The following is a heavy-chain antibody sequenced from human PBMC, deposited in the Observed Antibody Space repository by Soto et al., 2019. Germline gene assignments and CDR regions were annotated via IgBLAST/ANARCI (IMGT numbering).Heavy chain of an antibody. J-gene: IGHJ4*02. Sequence: GGSLRLSCAASGFTFSSYSMNWVRQAPGKGLEWVSYISSSSSTIYYADSVKGRFTISRDNAKNSLYLQMNSLRAEDTAVYYCARSRPDTPPINWGQGTLVTVSS. V-gene: IGHV3-48*01. CDR2: ISSSSSTI. CDR1: GFTFSSYS. D-gene: IGHD1-20*01. CDR3: ARSRPDTPPIN.